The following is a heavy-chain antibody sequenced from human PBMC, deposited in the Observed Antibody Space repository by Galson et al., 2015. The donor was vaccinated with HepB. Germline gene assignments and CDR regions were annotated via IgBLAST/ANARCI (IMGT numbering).Heavy chain of an antibody. CDR3: TRPMIVVATLGDAFDI. Sequence: SLRLSCAASGFTFGDYAMSWFRQAPGKGLEWVGFIRSKAYGGTTEYAASVKGRFTISRDDSKSIAYLQMNSLKTEDTAVYYCTRPMIVVATLGDAFDIWGQGTMVTVSS. D-gene: IGHD3-22*01. CDR1: GFTFGDYA. CDR2: IRSKAYGGTT. V-gene: IGHV3-49*03. J-gene: IGHJ3*02.